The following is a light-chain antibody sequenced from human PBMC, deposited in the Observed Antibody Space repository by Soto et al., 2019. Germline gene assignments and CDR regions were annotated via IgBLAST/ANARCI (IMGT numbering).Light chain of an antibody. V-gene: IGLV2-18*02. CDR2: EVS. Sequence: QSALTQPHSVAGYPGQSVTISCTGTSSDVGSYNRVSLYQQPPGTAPKLMIYEVSNRASGVPDRFSGSKSGNTASLTIAGLPPEDEADDYGHSYTRSNADVCGTGTKVTVL. CDR3: HSYTRSNADV. CDR1: SSDVGSYNR. J-gene: IGLJ1*01.